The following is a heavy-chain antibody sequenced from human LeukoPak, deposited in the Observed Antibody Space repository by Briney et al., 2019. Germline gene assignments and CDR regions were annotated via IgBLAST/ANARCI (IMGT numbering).Heavy chain of an antibody. V-gene: IGHV3-21*04. Sequence: PGGSLRLSCAASGFTFSIYSMNWVRQAPGKGLEWVSSISSSSSDIYYADSVKGRFTISRDNANAKNSLYLQMNSLRAEDTAVYYCARDRNRLTTVTTWSDYWGQGTLVTVSS. J-gene: IGHJ4*02. CDR3: ARDRNRLTTVTTWSDY. CDR2: ISSSSSDI. CDR1: GFTFSIYS. D-gene: IGHD4-17*01.